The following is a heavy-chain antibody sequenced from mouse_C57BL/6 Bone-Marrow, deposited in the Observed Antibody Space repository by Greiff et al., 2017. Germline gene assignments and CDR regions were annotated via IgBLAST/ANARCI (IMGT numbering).Heavy chain of an antibody. V-gene: IGHV5-6*01. CDR2: ISSGGSYT. Sequence: EVQLVESGGDLVKPGGSLKLSCAASGFTFSSYGMSWVRQTPDKRLEWVATISSGGSYTYYPDSVKGRFTISRDNAKNTLYLKMSSLKSEDTAMYYCARGVTTELFAYWGQGTLVTVSA. CDR3: ARGVTTELFAY. J-gene: IGHJ3*01. CDR1: GFTFSSYG. D-gene: IGHD2-1*01.